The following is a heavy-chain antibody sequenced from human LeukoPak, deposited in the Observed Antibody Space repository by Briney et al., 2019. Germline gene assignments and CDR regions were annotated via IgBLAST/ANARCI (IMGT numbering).Heavy chain of an antibody. V-gene: IGHV3-23*01. CDR1: GFTFSTYA. Sequence: PGGSLRLSCAASGFTFSTYAMSWVRQAPGKGLEWVSAISGSGGTTYNADSVKGRFTISRDNSKSTLYLQMNSLRAEDTALYYCAKSRSAYPRADGFDMWGQGTMVTVSS. J-gene: IGHJ3*02. CDR2: ISGSGGTT. CDR3: AKSRSAYPRADGFDM. D-gene: IGHD3-3*01.